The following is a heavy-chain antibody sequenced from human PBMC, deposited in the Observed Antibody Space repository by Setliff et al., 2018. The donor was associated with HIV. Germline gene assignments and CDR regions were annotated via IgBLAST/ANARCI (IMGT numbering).Heavy chain of an antibody. CDR2: INHSGST. V-gene: IGHV4-34*01. J-gene: IGHJ4*02. Sequence: TLSLTCAVYGGSFSGYYWSWIRQPPGKGLEWIGEINHSGSTNYHASLKSRVTISKDTSKNQISLKLRSVTAADTAVYYCARGLNYYGSGSYLPLGYWGQGTLVTVSS. CDR3: ARGLNYYGSGSYLPLGY. D-gene: IGHD3-10*01. CDR1: GGSFSGYY.